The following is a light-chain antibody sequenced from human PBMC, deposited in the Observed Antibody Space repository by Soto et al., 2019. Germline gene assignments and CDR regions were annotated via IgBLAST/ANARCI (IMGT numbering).Light chain of an antibody. J-gene: IGKJ4*01. CDR2: ATS. CDR1: QGIAPY. Sequence: DVQMTQSPSSLSAFVGDRVTITCRASQGIAPYLAWFQQQPGKVPKLLIYATSTLQSGVPSRFSRSGSGTDFTRTINSLQPEDVGTFYCQKYNSAPLTFGGGTKVEIK. CDR3: QKYNSAPLT. V-gene: IGKV1-27*01.